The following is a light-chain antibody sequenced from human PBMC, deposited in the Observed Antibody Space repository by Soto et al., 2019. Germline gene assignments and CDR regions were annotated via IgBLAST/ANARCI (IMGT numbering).Light chain of an antibody. CDR2: DAS. CDR1: QSISSW. Sequence: DIHMTQSPSTLSASVGDRVTITCRASQSISSWLAWYKQKPGKDPKLLIYDASILESGVPSRFSGVGSGTDFTLTISSLQPDDFATYYCQQYNSYSSTFGQGTKVEIK. V-gene: IGKV1-5*01. J-gene: IGKJ1*01. CDR3: QQYNSYSST.